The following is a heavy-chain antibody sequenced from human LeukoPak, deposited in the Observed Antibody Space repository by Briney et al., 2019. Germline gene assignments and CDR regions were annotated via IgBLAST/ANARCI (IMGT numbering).Heavy chain of an antibody. Sequence: GASVKVSCKASGYTFTGYYMHWVRQAPGQGLEWMGRINPNSGGTNYAQKFQGRVTMTRDTSISTAYMELRSLRSDDTAVYYCARDRPTNYDSSGYYYEIDYWGQGTLVTVSS. CDR2: INPNSGGT. J-gene: IGHJ4*02. CDR3: ARDRPTNYDSSGYYYEIDY. CDR1: GYTFTGYY. D-gene: IGHD3-22*01. V-gene: IGHV1-2*06.